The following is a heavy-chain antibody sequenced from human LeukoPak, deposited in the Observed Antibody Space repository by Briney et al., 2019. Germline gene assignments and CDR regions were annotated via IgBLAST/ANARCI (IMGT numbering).Heavy chain of an antibody. D-gene: IGHD5-18*01. J-gene: IGHJ4*02. CDR3: ARRARDTGMAGSDY. V-gene: IGHV4-39*01. Sequence: PSETLSLTCTVSGGSISSSSYYWGWIRQPPGKGLEWIGSIYYSGSTYYNPSLKSRVTISVDTSKNQFSLKLSSVTAADTAVYYCARRARDTGMAGSDYWGQGTLVTVPS. CDR1: GGSISSSSYY. CDR2: IYYSGST.